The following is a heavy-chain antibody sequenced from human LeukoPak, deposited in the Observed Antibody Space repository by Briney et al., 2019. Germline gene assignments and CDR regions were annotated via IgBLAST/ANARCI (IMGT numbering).Heavy chain of an antibody. V-gene: IGHV1-2*02. CDR3: ARDIVVVPAAIPA. J-gene: IGHJ5*02. D-gene: IGHD2-2*02. Sequence: ASVKVSCKASGYTFTGYYMHWVRQAPGQGLKWMGWINPNSGGTNYAQKFQGRVTMTRGTSISTAYMELSRLRSDDTAVYYCARDIVVVPAAIPAWGQGTLVTVSS. CDR1: GYTFTGYY. CDR2: INPNSGGT.